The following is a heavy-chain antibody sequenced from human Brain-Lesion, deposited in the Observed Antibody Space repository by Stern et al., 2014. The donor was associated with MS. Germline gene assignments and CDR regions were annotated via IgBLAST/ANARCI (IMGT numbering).Heavy chain of an antibody. D-gene: IGHD6-19*01. CDR1: GYRFDNYW. V-gene: IGHV5-51*01. CDR3: ARTYSSGWYGGHAFDI. CDR2: IYSADSDT. J-gene: IGHJ3*02. Sequence: VQLGQSGAEVKKPGESLKISCKGSGYRFDNYWIGWVRQKPGKGLEWMGIIYSADSDTRYSPSLQGQVPISADKSISTVYLQWSSLKASDTAMYYCARTYSSGWYGGHAFDIWGQGTMVTVSS.